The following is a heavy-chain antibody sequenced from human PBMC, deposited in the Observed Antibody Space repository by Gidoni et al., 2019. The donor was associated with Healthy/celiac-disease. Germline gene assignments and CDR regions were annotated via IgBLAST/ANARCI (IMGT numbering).Heavy chain of an antibody. V-gene: IGHV4-39*01. J-gene: IGHJ3*02. Sequence: QLQLQESGPGLVKPSETLSLTCTVSGGSISSSSYYWGWSRQPPGKGLEWLGSIYYSGSTYYNPSLKSRVTISVDTSKNQFSLKLSSVTAADTAVYYCARRPYSSGWSDAFDIWGQGTMVTVSS. CDR1: GGSISSSSYY. CDR3: ARRPYSSGWSDAFDI. CDR2: IYYSGST. D-gene: IGHD6-19*01.